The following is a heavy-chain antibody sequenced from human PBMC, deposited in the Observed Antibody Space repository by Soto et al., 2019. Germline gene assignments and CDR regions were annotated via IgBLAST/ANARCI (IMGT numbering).Heavy chain of an antibody. D-gene: IGHD6-13*01. V-gene: IGHV3-30*18. CDR2: ISYDGTYK. J-gene: IGHJ4*02. Sequence: QVQLVESGGGVVQPGRSLRLSCAASGSSFSSYCIHWVRQVPGKGLEWVAGISYDGTYKHYADSVKGRFTFSRDNSKNTVYLQMSSLRAEDTAVYYCAKDRGYYCSSWLFYWGQGTLVTVSS. CDR3: AKDRGYYCSSWLFY. CDR1: GSSFSSYC.